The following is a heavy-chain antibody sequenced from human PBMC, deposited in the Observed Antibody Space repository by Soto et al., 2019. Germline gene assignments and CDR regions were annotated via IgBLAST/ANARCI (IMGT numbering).Heavy chain of an antibody. CDR3: ARHLTYDFDY. CDR1: GGSISSSSYY. J-gene: IGHJ4*02. V-gene: IGHV4-39*01. CDR2: IYYSGST. Sequence: SETLSLTCTVSGGSISSSSYYWGWIRQPPGKGLEWIGSIYYSGSTYYNPSLKSRVTISVDTSKNQFSLKLSSVTAADTAVYYCARHLTYDFDYWGQGTLVTSPQ. D-gene: IGHD1-20*01.